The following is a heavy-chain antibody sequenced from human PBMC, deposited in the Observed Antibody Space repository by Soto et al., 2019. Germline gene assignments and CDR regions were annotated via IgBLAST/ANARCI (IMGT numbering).Heavy chain of an antibody. Sequence: QVQLVESGGGLVKPGGSLRLSCAASGFTFSDYDVSWIRQAPGKGLEWVSYITSSSRYTNYADSVKGRFTISRDNPKNSLYLQMTSLRADYTAVYYCAVIRPVATSDYWGQGTLVTVSS. D-gene: IGHD1-1*01. CDR3: AVIRPVATSDY. CDR2: ITSSSRYT. CDR1: GFTFSDYD. J-gene: IGHJ4*02. V-gene: IGHV3-11*06.